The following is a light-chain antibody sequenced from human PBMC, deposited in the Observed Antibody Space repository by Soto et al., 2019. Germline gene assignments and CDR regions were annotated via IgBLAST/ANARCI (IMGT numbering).Light chain of an antibody. V-gene: IGKV3-20*01. Sequence: EIVLTQSPGTLSLSPGERATLSCRARQSVSSSYLAWYQQRPGQAPRLLIYSTSTRAAGIPARLSGSGSGTDFTLTIRRLEPEDFAVYYCQQYGSSGTFGQGTKVDIK. CDR1: QSVSSSY. CDR2: STS. CDR3: QQYGSSGT. J-gene: IGKJ1*01.